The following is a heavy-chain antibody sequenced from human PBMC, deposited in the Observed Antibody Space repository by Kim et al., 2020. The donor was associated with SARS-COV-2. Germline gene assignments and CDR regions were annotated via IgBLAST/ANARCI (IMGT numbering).Heavy chain of an antibody. CDR2: IYYSGST. J-gene: IGHJ3*02. V-gene: IGHV4-59*08. Sequence: SETLSLTCTVSGGSISRYYWRRIRQPPGKGLESIWHIYYSGSTNYNPSLKSRDTISADTSKNQFSQKLSSVTAADTAVFYCARHEAVFLWFGPGAVDIWGEGTMLTVSS. CDR3: ARHEAVFLWFGPGAVDI. D-gene: IGHD3-10*01. CDR1: GGSISRYY.